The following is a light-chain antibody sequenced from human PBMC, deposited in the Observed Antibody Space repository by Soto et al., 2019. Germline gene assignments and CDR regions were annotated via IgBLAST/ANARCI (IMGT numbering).Light chain of an antibody. CDR1: SSDVGGYNY. CDR2: EVS. Sequence: QSALTQPASVSGSPGQSITISCTGTSSDVGGYNYVSWYQQHPGKAPKLMIYEVSNRPSGVSNRFSGSKSGNTASLTISGLQAEDEADYYCSSYTGSSTHVVFGGGIKLTVL. CDR3: SSYTGSSTHVV. V-gene: IGLV2-14*01. J-gene: IGLJ2*01.